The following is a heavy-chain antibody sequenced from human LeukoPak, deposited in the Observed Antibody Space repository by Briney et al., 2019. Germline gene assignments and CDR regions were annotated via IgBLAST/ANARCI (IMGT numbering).Heavy chain of an antibody. Sequence: PGRSQRLSCAASGFTFSNFAMHWVRQAPGKGLEWVTLILSDGSNEQYADSVRGRFTISRDNSKNTLYLQMNSLRTEDTAVYYCAQASPGMDVWGQGITVTVSS. CDR3: AQASPGMDV. CDR2: ILSDGSNE. J-gene: IGHJ6*02. CDR1: GFTFSNFA. V-gene: IGHV3-30-3*01.